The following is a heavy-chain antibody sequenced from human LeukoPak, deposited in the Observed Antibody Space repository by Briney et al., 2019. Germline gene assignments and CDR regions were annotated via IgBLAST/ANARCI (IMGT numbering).Heavy chain of an antibody. CDR2: ISYDGSNK. Sequence: GGSLRLSCAASGFTFSSYAMHWVRQAPGKGLEWVAVISYDGSNKYYADSVKGRFTISRDNSKNTLYLQMNSLRAEDTAVYYCARDRWFDPWGQGTLVTVSS. V-gene: IGHV3-30*14. CDR1: GFTFSSYA. J-gene: IGHJ5*02. CDR3: ARDRWFDP.